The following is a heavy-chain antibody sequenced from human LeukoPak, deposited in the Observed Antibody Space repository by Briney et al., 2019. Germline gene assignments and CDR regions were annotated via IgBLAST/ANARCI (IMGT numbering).Heavy chain of an antibody. CDR1: GYTFTSYG. CDR3: ARANPIVLITGY. Sequence: ASVKVSCKASGYTFTSYGISWVRQAPGQGLEWMGWINPNSGGTNYAQKFQGRVTMTRDTSISTAYMELSRLRSDDTAVYYCARANPIVLITGYWGQGTLVTVSS. V-gene: IGHV1-2*02. D-gene: IGHD2-8*01. J-gene: IGHJ4*02. CDR2: INPNSGGT.